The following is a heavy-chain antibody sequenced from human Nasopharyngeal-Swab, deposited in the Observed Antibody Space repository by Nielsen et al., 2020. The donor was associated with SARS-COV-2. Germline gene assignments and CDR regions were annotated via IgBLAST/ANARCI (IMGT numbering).Heavy chain of an antibody. Sequence: SETLSLTCTVSGGSISSSGYYWGWIRQPPGKGLEWIGSIYHSGSTYYNPSLKSRVTISVDTSKNQFSLKLSSVTAADTAVYYCARDNHDYNWGQGTLVTVSS. CDR3: ARDNHDYN. CDR1: GGSISSSGYY. J-gene: IGHJ4*02. D-gene: IGHD4-11*01. V-gene: IGHV4-39*07. CDR2: IYHSGST.